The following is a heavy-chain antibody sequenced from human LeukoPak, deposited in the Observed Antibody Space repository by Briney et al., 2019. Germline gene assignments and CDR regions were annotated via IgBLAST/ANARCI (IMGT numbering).Heavy chain of an antibody. Sequence: PSETLSLTCAVYGGSFSGYYWSWIRQPPGKGLEWIGEINHSGSTYYNPSLKSRVTISVDTSKNQFSLKLSSVTAADTAVYYCARVGSSDYVWGSYRQYFDYWGQGTLVTVSS. V-gene: IGHV4-34*01. D-gene: IGHD3-16*02. CDR3: ARVGSSDYVWGSYRQYFDY. J-gene: IGHJ4*02. CDR1: GGSFSGYY. CDR2: INHSGST.